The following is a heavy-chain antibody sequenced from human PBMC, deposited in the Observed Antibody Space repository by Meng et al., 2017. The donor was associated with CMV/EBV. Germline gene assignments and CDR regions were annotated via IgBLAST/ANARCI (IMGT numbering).Heavy chain of an antibody. CDR1: GFTFSRYW. Sequence: GGSLRLSCAASGFTFSRYWMTWVRKAPGKGLEWVVNINQDGTKIYYVDSVKGRFTISRDNAKNSLYLQVNSLRAEDTAVYYCARAGGMYVGGSGIDYFDYWGQGTLVTVSS. CDR2: INQDGTKI. D-gene: IGHD3-10*01. CDR3: ARAGGMYVGGSGIDYFDY. V-gene: IGHV3-7*01. J-gene: IGHJ4*02.